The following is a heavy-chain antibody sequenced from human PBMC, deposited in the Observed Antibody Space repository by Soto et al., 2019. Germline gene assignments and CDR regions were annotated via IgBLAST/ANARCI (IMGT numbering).Heavy chain of an antibody. V-gene: IGHV1-69*02. CDR3: ARVSGSWSSGWYLDY. CDR1: GGTFSSYT. CDR2: IIPILGIA. Sequence: QVQLVQSGAEVKKPGSSVKVSCKASGGTFSSYTISWVRQAPGQGLEWLGRIIPILGIANYAQKFQGRVTITSDKATSRAYMELRRLSSEDTAVNYCARVSGSWSSGWYLDYWGQGTLVTVSS. J-gene: IGHJ4*02. D-gene: IGHD6-19*01.